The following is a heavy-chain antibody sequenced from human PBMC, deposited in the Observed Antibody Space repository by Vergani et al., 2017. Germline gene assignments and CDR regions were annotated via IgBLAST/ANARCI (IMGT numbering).Heavy chain of an antibody. CDR1: GGSFSGYY. V-gene: IGHV4-34*01. CDR2: INPSGST. D-gene: IGHD3-10*01. J-gene: IGHJ4*02. Sequence: QVQLQLWGAGLLKPSETLSLTCAVYGGSFSGYYWSWIRQPPGKGLEWIGQINPSGSTNYNPSLKSRVTISVDTSKNQFSLKLSSVTAADTAVYYCATAPRGHYWGQGTLVIVSS. CDR3: ATAPRGHY.